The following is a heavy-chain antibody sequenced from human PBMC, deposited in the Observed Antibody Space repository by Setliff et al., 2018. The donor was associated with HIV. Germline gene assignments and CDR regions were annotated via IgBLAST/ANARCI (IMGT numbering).Heavy chain of an antibody. CDR2: ILPIFNKV. CDR3: ARDNVDSDSRTYLHH. J-gene: IGHJ5*02. D-gene: IGHD3-22*01. CDR1: GGSFSSYA. V-gene: IGHV1-69*04. Sequence: SVKVSCKASGGSFSSYALHWVRQAPGQGLEWIGNILPIFNKVNYAQKFRGRVTITADKSTSTAYMELSSLTSDDAAVYFCARDNVDSDSRTYLHHWGQGTLVTVSS.